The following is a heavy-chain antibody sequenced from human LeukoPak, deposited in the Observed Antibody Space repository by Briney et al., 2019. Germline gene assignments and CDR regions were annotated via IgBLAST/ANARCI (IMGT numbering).Heavy chain of an antibody. D-gene: IGHD2-2*02. J-gene: IGHJ4*02. V-gene: IGHV1-2*02. CDR1: GYTFSGYF. Sequence: GASVKVSRKASGYTFSGYFIHWVRQAPGQGLEWMGWINPSDGGTHYPQNFQGRVTMTRGTSINTAYMEVTRVRSDDTAVYYCERRGLYYFVYWGQGTLVTVSS. CDR3: ERRGLYYFVY. CDR2: INPSDGGT.